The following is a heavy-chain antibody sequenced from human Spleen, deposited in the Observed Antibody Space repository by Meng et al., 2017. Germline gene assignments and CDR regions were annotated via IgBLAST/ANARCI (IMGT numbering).Heavy chain of an antibody. Sequence: GESLKISCAASGFTFSDYYMSWIRQAPGKGLEWVSYISSSGSTIYYADSVKGRFTISRDNAKNSLYLQMNSLRAEDTAVYYCARGHYDSRGYYTLDYWGQGTLVTVSS. D-gene: IGHD3-22*01. J-gene: IGHJ4*02. CDR2: ISSSGSTI. V-gene: IGHV3-11*04. CDR1: GFTFSDYY. CDR3: ARGHYDSRGYYTLDY.